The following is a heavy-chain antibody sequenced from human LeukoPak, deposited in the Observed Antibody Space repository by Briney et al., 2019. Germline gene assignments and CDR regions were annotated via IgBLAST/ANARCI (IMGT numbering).Heavy chain of an antibody. CDR2: INPNSGGT. D-gene: IGHD5-24*01. CDR1: GYTFTGYY. CDR3: ARDGFVRDGSSGYWYFDL. Sequence: ASVKVSCKASGYTFTGYYMHWVRQAPGQGLEWMGWINPNSGGTNYAQKFQGRVTMTSDTSISTAYMELSWLRSDDTAFYYCARDGFVRDGSSGYWYFDLWGRGTLVTVSS. J-gene: IGHJ2*01. V-gene: IGHV1-2*02.